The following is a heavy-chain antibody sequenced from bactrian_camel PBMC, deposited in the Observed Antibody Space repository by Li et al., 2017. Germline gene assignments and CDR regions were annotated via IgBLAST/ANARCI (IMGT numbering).Heavy chain of an antibody. CDR1: GFTFSRYA. J-gene: IGHJ6*01. Sequence: VQLVESGGKLVQPGGSLRLSCGASGFTFSRYAMNWVRQAPGKGLEWVSGMSRFDSTYYAHPVAGRFTISRDNAKNTLYLQLNSLKTEDTAMYYCAANVAGTDLTAFDYWGQGTQVTVS. D-gene: IGHD6*01. CDR2: MSRFDST. V-gene: IGHV3S10*01. CDR3: AANVAGTDLTAFDY.